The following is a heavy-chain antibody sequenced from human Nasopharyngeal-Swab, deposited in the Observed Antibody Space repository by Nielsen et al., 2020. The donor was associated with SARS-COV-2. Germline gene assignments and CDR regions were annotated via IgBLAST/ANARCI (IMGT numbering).Heavy chain of an antibody. CDR3: ARGDYGDYAGMGVDY. Sequence: GGSLSLSCPASGFTFSSYWMHWVRPPPGEGLVWVSRMNSDGSRTSYADSVKGRFTISRDNAKNSLYLHMNSLSAEDTAVYYCARGDYGDYAGMGVDYWGQGTLVTVSS. V-gene: IGHV3-74*01. CDR2: MNSDGSRT. J-gene: IGHJ4*02. D-gene: IGHD4-17*01. CDR1: GFTFSSYW.